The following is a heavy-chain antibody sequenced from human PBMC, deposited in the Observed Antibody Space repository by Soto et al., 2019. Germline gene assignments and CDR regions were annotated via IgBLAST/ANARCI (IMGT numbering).Heavy chain of an antibody. CDR3: ARRYKYGADY. J-gene: IGHJ4*02. D-gene: IGHD5-18*01. CDR1: GGSISGSNCY. V-gene: IGHV4-39*01. Sequence: QVQLQESGPGLVKPSETLSLTCTVSGGSISGSNCYWGWVRQPPGRGLEWIASIYYSGTTYYNPSLKGRATISVDMSQNRFSLKLSSVTAADTAVYYCARRYKYGADYWGQGTLVTVSS. CDR2: IYYSGTT.